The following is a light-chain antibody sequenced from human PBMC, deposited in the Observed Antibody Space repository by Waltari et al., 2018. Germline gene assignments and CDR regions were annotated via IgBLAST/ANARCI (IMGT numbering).Light chain of an antibody. CDR2: QEG. CDR1: KLGDKY. V-gene: IGLV3-1*01. Sequence: SYELTQPPSVSVSPGQTASITCSGDKLGDKYAYWYQQKPGQSPVLVMYQEGRRPYGIPGRFSGSNSGNTATLTIRGTQAMDEADYYCQAWDSSADVFGTGTKVTVL. CDR3: QAWDSSADV. J-gene: IGLJ1*01.